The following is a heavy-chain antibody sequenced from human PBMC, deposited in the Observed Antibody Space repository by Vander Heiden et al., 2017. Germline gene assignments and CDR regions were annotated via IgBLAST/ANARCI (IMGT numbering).Heavy chain of an antibody. CDR2: IWYDGSNK. Sequence: QVQLVESGGGVVQPGRSLRLSCAASGFTFSSYGMHWVRQAPGKGLEWVAVIWYDGSNKYYADSVKGRFTISRDNSKNTLYLQMNSLRAEDTAVYYCARDGVRGVISVYYYGMDVWGQGTTGTVSS. CDR1: GFTFSSYG. J-gene: IGHJ6*02. V-gene: IGHV3-33*01. D-gene: IGHD3-10*01. CDR3: ARDGVRGVISVYYYGMDV.